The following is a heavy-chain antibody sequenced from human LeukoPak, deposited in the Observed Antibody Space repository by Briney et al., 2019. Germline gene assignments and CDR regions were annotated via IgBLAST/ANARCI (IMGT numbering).Heavy chain of an antibody. CDR2: IRGDNGNT. CDR1: GYTFSNYG. D-gene: IGHD3-9*01. V-gene: IGHV1-18*01. J-gene: IGHJ4*02. Sequence: ASVKVSCKASGYTFSNYGVSWVRQAPGQGLEWVGWIRGDNGNTNYAQKLQGRVTMTTDTSTSTAYMELRSLGSDETAVYYCARVDLLTGYYFFDYWGQGTLVTVSS. CDR3: ARVDLLTGYYFFDY.